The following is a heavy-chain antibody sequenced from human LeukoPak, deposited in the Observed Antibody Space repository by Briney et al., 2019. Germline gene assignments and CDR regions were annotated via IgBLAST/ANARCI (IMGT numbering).Heavy chain of an antibody. J-gene: IGHJ4*02. CDR2: INHSGST. D-gene: IGHD3-22*01. CDR3: ARDDYYDSSGFFFY. V-gene: IGHV4-34*01. Sequence: SETLSLTCAVYGGSFSGYYWSWIRQPPGKGLEWIGEINHSGSTNYNPSLKSRVAISVDTSKTQFSLKLSSVTAADTAVYYCARDDYYDSSGFFFYCGQGTLVTVSS. CDR1: GGSFSGYY.